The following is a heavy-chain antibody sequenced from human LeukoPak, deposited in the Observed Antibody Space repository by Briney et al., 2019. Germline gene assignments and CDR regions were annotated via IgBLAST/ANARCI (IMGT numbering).Heavy chain of an antibody. D-gene: IGHD6-13*01. CDR3: AKDRYSSSWYDY. V-gene: IGHV3-23*01. Sequence: GGSLRLSCAASGFTFSSYAMSWVRQAPGKGLEGVSAISGSGGSTYYADSVKGRFTISRDNSKNTLYLQMNSLRAEDTAVYYCAKDRYSSSWYDYWGQGTLVTVSS. CDR1: GFTFSSYA. CDR2: ISGSGGST. J-gene: IGHJ4*02.